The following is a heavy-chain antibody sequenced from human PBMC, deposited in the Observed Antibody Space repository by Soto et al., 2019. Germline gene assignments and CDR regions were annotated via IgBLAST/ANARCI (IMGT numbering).Heavy chain of an antibody. Sequence: QVQLQESGPGLVKPSETLSLTCSVSGGSISGSYWCWIRQSPGKGLEWLGYVYYTGGTNYSPSLRSRVSISVDTSKNEFSLRLSSVTAADTAVYFCARSVAVPGAHIDYWGQGTQVTVSS. CDR3: ARSVAVPGAHIDY. D-gene: IGHD6-19*01. CDR2: VYYTGGT. J-gene: IGHJ4*02. CDR1: GGSISGSY. V-gene: IGHV4-59*01.